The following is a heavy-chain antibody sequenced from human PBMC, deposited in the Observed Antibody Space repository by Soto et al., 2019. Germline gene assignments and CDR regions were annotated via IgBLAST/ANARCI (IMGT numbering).Heavy chain of an antibody. CDR3: ARHTDDILTGNEALDI. Sequence: SETLSLTCTVSGGSINNYYWSWIRQSPGKGLEWIGYVYYSGTTNYNPTLRSRITILVDTSENQFSLKLTSVTAADTAVYYCARHTDDILTGNEALDIWGQGTVVTVSS. CDR1: GGSINNYY. V-gene: IGHV4-59*08. D-gene: IGHD3-9*01. CDR2: VYYSGTT. J-gene: IGHJ3*02.